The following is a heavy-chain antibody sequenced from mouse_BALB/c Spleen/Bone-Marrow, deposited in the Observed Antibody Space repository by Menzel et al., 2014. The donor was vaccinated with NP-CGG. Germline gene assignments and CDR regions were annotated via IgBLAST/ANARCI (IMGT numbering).Heavy chain of an antibody. Sequence: VQLQQSGAELMKPGASMKLSCKASGYTFTGYWMHWVKQRPGQGLEWIGEINPSNGRTNYNEKFKSMATLTVDKSSSTAYMQLSSLTTEDSAVFYCAKLIYGSSYIVDFWGQGTSVTVSS. CDR3: AKLIYGSSYIVDF. J-gene: IGHJ4*01. D-gene: IGHD1-1*01. CDR1: GYTFTGYW. CDR2: INPSNGRT. V-gene: IGHV1S81*02.